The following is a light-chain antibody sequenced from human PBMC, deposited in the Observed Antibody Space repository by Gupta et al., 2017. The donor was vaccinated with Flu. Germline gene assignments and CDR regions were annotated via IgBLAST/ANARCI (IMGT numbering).Light chain of an antibody. CDR3: RANTLSNWL. J-gene: IGLJ3*02. Sequence: ITISSTGTSNDSGAYEAGSWNQQHQGKAAKPIINEVTHRASGGSSRCSGSTTGNTASLTISGPQDEEEADYYGRANTLSNWLFGGGTKVTVL. V-gene: IGLV2-14*01. CDR1: SNDSGAYEA. CDR2: EVT.